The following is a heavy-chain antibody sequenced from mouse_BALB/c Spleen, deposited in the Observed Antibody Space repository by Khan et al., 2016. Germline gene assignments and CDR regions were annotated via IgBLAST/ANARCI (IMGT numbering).Heavy chain of an antibody. CDR1: GYTFTSYT. D-gene: IGHD2-12*01. CDR3: ARYIYDYAMDY. J-gene: IGHJ4*01. CDR2: INPSSGYT. Sequence: QVQLQQSGAELARPGASVKMSCKASGYTFTSYTMHWVKQRPGQGLEWIGYINPSSGYTNYNQKFKDKATLTADKSSSTAYMQLSSLTSEDSAVXYCARYIYDYAMDYWGQGTSVTVSS. V-gene: IGHV1-4*01.